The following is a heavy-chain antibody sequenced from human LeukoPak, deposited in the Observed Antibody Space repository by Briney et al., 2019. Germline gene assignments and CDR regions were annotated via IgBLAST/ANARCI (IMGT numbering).Heavy chain of an antibody. D-gene: IGHD3-22*01. CDR2: ISAYNGNT. CDR3: ARAYYDSSGDAFDI. CDR1: GYTFTSYG. J-gene: IGHJ3*02. V-gene: IGHV1-18*01. Sequence: ASVKVSCKASGYTFTSYGISWVRQAPGQGLEWMGWISAYNGNTNYAQKLQGRVTMTTDTSTSTAYMELRSLRSGDTAVYYCARAYYDSSGDAFDIWGQGTMVTVSS.